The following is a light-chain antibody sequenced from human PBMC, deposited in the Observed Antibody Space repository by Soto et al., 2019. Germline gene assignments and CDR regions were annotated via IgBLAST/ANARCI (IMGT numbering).Light chain of an antibody. J-gene: IGKJ2*01. CDR1: QSIATF. CDR3: QQRTIWPPTHT. CDR2: DAS. V-gene: IGKV3-11*01. Sequence: EIVLTQSPATLSLSPGERATLSCRASQSIATFLTWYQQKPGQPPRLLIYDASKRATGIPARFSGSGSGTDFSLTISSLEPDDFAIYYCQQRTIWPPTHTFGQGTKLEI.